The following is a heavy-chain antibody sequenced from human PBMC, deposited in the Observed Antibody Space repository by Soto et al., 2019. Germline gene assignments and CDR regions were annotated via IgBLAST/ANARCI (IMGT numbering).Heavy chain of an antibody. CDR3: AKGSVWNYVLYYFDY. J-gene: IGHJ4*02. D-gene: IGHD1-7*01. Sequence: PGGSLRLSCAASGFTFSSYAMSWVRQAPGKGLEWVSAISGSGGSTYYADSVKGRFTISRDNSRNTLYLQMNSLRAEDTAVYYCAKGSVWNYVLYYFDYWGQGTLVTVSS. CDR2: ISGSGGST. CDR1: GFTFSSYA. V-gene: IGHV3-23*01.